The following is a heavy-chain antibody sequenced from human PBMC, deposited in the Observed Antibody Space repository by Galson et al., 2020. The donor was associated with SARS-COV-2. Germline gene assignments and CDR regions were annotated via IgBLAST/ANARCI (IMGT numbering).Heavy chain of an antibody. Sequence: GGSLRLSCTASGFTFETYPMHWVRQAPGKGLEWVALVSSDGGSKHYADSVKGRFTVSRDNPKNTVSLQMNSLRPEDTAVYYCARDFALGEVSFPYHGMDVWGQGTPVTVSS. CDR1: GFTFETYP. J-gene: IGHJ6*02. CDR3: ARDFALGEVSFPYHGMDV. D-gene: IGHD3-16*02. CDR2: VSSDGGSK. V-gene: IGHV3-30-3*01.